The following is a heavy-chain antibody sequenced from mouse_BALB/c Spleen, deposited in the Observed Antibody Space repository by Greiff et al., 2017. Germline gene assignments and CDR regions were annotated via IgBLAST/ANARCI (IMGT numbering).Heavy chain of an antibody. CDR3: ARYYYGSSSFDY. J-gene: IGHJ2*01. CDR1: GYSITSDYA. CDR2: ISYSGST. Sequence: VQLQQSGPGLVKPSQSLSLTCTVTGYSITSDYAWNWIRQFPGNKLEWMGYISYSGSTSYNPSLKSRISITRDTSKNQFFLQLNSVTTEDTATYYCARYYYGSSSFDYWGQGTTLTVSS. V-gene: IGHV3-2*02. D-gene: IGHD1-1*01.